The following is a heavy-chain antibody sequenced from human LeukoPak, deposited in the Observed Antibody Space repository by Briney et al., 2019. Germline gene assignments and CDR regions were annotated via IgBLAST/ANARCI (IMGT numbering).Heavy chain of an antibody. Sequence: ASVKVSCKAAGYTFTGYYMHWVRQAPGQGLEWMGWINPNNGDTNFAQKFQGRVAMTRDTSMNTVYMELSRLRSDDTAVYYCARRGYEFSDLDNWGQGTLVTVSS. J-gene: IGHJ4*02. D-gene: IGHD3/OR15-3a*01. V-gene: IGHV1-2*02. CDR2: INPNNGDT. CDR3: ARRGYEFSDLDN. CDR1: GYTFTGYY.